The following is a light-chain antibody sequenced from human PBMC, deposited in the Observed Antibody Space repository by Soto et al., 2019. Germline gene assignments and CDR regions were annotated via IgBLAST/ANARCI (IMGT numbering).Light chain of an antibody. V-gene: IGKV1-33*01. J-gene: IGKJ4*01. CDR2: DAS. CDR3: QQYDNLPT. Sequence: DIQMTQSPSTLSESVGERFTISCRASQSISSWLAWYQQKPGKAPKLLIYDASNLETGVQSRFSGSGSGTDFTFTISSLQPEDIATYYCQQYDNLPTFGGGTKVDIK. CDR1: QSISSW.